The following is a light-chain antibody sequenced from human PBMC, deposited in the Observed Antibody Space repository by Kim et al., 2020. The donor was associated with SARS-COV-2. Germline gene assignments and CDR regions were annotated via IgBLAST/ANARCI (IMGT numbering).Light chain of an antibody. CDR3: QSYNRDNVI. CDR1: SGSIDDNY. CDR2: EDD. J-gene: IGLJ2*01. Sequence: GKTVTISCTRSSGSIDDNYVQWYQQRPGGVPTTVIYEDDQRPSGVSDRFSGSIDNSSNSACLTISGLRTEDEADYYCQSYNRDNVIFGGGTQLTVL. V-gene: IGLV6-57*03.